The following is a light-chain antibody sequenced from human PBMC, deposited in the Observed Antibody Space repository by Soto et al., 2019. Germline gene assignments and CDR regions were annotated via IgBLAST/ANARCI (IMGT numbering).Light chain of an antibody. CDR3: QQSYTTPRT. CDR1: QRISSF. Sequence: DIHKTQSPSSLSASVGDRVTITCRASQRISSFLNWYQQKPGKAPKELIFGVSSLGSGVPSRFSGSGSETDFTLTISTLLPEDFATYYCQQSYTTPRTFCQGTKVDIK. V-gene: IGKV1-39*01. CDR2: GVS. J-gene: IGKJ1*01.